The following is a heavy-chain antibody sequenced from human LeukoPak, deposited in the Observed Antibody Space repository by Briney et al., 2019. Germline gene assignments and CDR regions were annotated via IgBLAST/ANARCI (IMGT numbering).Heavy chain of an antibody. J-gene: IGHJ2*01. Sequence: ASVKVSCKASGYTFTSYGISWVRQAPGQGLEWMGWISAYNGNTNYAQELQGRVTMTTDTSTSTAYMELRSLRSDDTAVYYCARDLDSSSSEWYFDLWGRGTLVTVSS. D-gene: IGHD6-6*01. CDR2: ISAYNGNT. CDR1: GYTFTSYG. CDR3: ARDLDSSSSEWYFDL. V-gene: IGHV1-18*01.